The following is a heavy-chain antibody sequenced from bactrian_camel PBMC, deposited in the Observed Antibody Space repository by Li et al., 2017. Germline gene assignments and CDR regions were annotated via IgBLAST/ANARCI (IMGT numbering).Heavy chain of an antibody. CDR2: IRRSGGET. J-gene: IGHJ4*01. CDR1: GHSRGSNC. CDR3: ARGPENLWEYGY. V-gene: IGHV3S55*01. Sequence: QVQLVESGGGSVQAGGSLRLSCVVSGHSRGSNCVGWYRLPPGRAPAEREGIAAIRRSGGETWYAGSVKGRFTISRDNAKNTLYLQMNSLKTEDTAVYYCARGPENLWEYGYWGQGTQVTVS.